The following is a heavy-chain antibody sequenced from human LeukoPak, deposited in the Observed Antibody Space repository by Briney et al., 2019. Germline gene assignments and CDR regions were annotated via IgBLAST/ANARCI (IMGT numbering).Heavy chain of an antibody. CDR3: AKGGDVIVAVATLDH. D-gene: IGHD2-2*01. CDR2: ISGSGSST. V-gene: IGHV3-23*01. Sequence: GGSLRLSCAASGFTFSSYAMSWVRLAPGKGLEWVLGISGSGSSTYYADSVKGRFTISRDNSKNTLYLQMNSLRAEDTAIYYCAKGGDVIVAVATLDHWGQGTRVTVSS. CDR1: GFTFSSYA. J-gene: IGHJ4*02.